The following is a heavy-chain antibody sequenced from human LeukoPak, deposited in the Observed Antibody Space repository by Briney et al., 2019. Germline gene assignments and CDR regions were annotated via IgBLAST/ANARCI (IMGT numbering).Heavy chain of an antibody. CDR3: ARGRAHDAFDI. V-gene: IGHV3-21*01. CDR2: ISSSSSYI. CDR1: GFTFSSYS. J-gene: IGHJ3*02. Sequence: KTGGSLRLSCAASGFTFSSYSMNWVRQAPGKGLEWVSSISSSSSYIYYADSVKGRFTISRDNAKNSLYLQMNSLRAEDTAVYYCARGRAHDAFDIWGQGTMVTVSS.